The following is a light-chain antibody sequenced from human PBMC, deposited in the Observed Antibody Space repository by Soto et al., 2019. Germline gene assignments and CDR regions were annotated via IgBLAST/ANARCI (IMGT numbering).Light chain of an antibody. J-gene: IGLJ1*01. V-gene: IGLV2-14*03. CDR1: SSDVGGYNY. Sequence: QSALTQPASVSGSPGQSITIPCTGTSSDVGGYNYVSWYQQHPGKAPKVMIYDVSNRPSGVSNRFSGSKSGITASLTISGLQAEDEADYYCLSYTTSSTYVFGTGTKLTVL. CDR2: DVS. CDR3: LSYTTSSTYV.